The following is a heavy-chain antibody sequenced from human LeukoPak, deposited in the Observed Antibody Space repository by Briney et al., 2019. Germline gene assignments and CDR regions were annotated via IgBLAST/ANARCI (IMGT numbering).Heavy chain of an antibody. CDR3: AMGFSGGGKLDN. V-gene: IGHV3-23*01. J-gene: IGHJ4*02. Sequence: GSLRLSCAASGFTFSRCAMTWVRQAPGKGLECVSDISSSGVSIYSADSVQGRFTISRDNSKKTLYLKMNSLRAEDTAIYYCAMGFSGGGKLDNWGQGTLVTVSS. CDR1: GFTFSRCA. D-gene: IGHD4-23*01. CDR2: ISSSGVSI.